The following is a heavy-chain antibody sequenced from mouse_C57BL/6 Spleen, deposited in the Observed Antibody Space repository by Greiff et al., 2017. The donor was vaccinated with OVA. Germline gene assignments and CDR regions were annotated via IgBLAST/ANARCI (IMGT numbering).Heavy chain of an antibody. CDR1: GYTFPSYW. D-gene: IGHD2-1*01. CDR3: ARRDYGNYVWYFDV. V-gene: IGHV1-50*01. Sequence: QVQLQQPGAELVKPGASVKLSCKASGYTFPSYWLQWVKQRPGQGLEWIGEIDPSDSYTNYNQKFKGKATLTVDTSSSPAYMQLSSLTSEDSAVYYCARRDYGNYVWYFDVWGTGTTVTVSS. J-gene: IGHJ1*03. CDR2: IDPSDSYT.